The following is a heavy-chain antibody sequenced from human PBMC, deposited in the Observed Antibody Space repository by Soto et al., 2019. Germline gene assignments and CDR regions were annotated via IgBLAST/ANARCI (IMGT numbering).Heavy chain of an antibody. V-gene: IGHV3-23*01. CDR2: ITDSGGST. D-gene: IGHD5-12*01. CDR3: AKGGPRDGYKDFDY. Sequence: VGSLRLSCAASGFTFTSYAMSWVRQAPGKGLEWVSSITDSGGSTYFADSVKGRFTISRDNSKDTLYLQMNSLRAEDTAVYYCAKGGPRDGYKDFDYWGQGTLVTVSS. J-gene: IGHJ4*02. CDR1: GFTFTSYA.